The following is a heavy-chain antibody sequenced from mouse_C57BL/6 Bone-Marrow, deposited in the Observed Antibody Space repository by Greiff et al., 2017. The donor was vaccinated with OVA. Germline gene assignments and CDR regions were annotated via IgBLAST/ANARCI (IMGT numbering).Heavy chain of an antibody. CDR1: GYTFTSYW. CDR3: AREGKNLLRSLYLDY. J-gene: IGHJ2*01. Sequence: VQLQQPGTELVKPGASVKLSCKASGYTFTSYWMHWVKQRPGQGLEWIGNINPSNGGTNYNEKFKSKATLTVDKSSSTAYMQLSSLTSEDSAVYYCAREGKNLLRSLYLDYWGQGTTLTVAS. CDR2: INPSNGGT. V-gene: IGHV1-53*01. D-gene: IGHD1-1*01.